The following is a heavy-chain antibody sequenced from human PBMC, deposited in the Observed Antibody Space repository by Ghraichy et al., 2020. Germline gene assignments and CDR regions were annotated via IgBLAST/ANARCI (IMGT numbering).Heavy chain of an antibody. D-gene: IGHD3-16*01. J-gene: IGHJ4*02. Sequence: SQTLSLTCTVSGGSISSGGYYWGWIRQHPGKGLEWIGYIYYSGSTYYNPSLKSRVTISVDTSKNQFSLKLSSVTAADTAVYYCARILGWGSEGEYYFDYWGQGTLVTVSS. CDR3: ARILGWGSEGEYYFDY. CDR1: GGSISSGGYY. CDR2: IYYSGST. V-gene: IGHV4-31*03.